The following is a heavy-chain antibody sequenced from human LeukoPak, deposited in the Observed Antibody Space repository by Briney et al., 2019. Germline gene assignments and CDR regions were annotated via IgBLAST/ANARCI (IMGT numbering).Heavy chain of an antibody. D-gene: IGHD5-18*01. CDR2: INWNGGST. CDR1: GFTFDDYG. Sequence: RPGGSLRLSCAASGFTFDDYGMSWVRQAPGKGLEWVSGINWNGGSTGYADSVKGRFTISRDNAKNSLYLQMNSLRAEDTALYYCARTTLPTIQLWFGFAPYYYYMDVWGKGTTVTVSS. V-gene: IGHV3-20*04. J-gene: IGHJ6*03. CDR3: ARTTLPTIQLWFGFAPYYYYMDV.